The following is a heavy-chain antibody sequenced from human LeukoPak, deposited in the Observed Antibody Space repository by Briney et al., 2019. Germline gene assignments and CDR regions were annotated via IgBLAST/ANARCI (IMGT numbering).Heavy chain of an antibody. CDR2: IYASGST. J-gene: IGHJ5*02. V-gene: IGHV4-61*02. Sequence: PSETLSLTCTVSGGSISSGGYYWSWIRQPAGKGLEWIGRIYASGSTNYTPSLKSRLTISLDTSKNQFSLKLSSVTAADTAVYYCARDRLRPGCSSTSCRMGGGGWFDPWGQGTLVTVSS. CDR1: GGSISSGGYY. D-gene: IGHD2-2*01. CDR3: ARDRLRPGCSSTSCRMGGGGWFDP.